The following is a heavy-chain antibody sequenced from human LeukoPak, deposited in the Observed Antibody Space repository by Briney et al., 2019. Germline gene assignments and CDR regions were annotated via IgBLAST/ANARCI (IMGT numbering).Heavy chain of an antibody. CDR3: ARGSQSLGYCSGGSCRAKIFDY. V-gene: IGHV4-39*01. J-gene: IGHJ4*02. D-gene: IGHD2-15*01. CDR2: IHYSGST. CDR1: GGSISSSSYY. Sequence: SETLSLTCTVSGGSISSSSYYWGWIRQPPGKGLEWIASIHYSGSTYYNPSLKCRVTISVDTSKIQFSLKLSSVTAADTAVYYCARGSQSLGYCSGGSCRAKIFDYWGQGTLVTVSS.